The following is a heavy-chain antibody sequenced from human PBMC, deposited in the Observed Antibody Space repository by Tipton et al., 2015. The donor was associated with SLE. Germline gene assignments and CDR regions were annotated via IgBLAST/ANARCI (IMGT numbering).Heavy chain of an antibody. CDR2: FYYSGST. CDR3: ARLGVVVTAIDY. CDR1: GGSISSHY. J-gene: IGHJ4*02. D-gene: IGHD2-21*02. Sequence: TLSLTCTVSGGSISSHYWSWIRQSPGKGLEWIGYFYYSGSTKYNPSLKSRVTISGDTSKNQFSLKLSSVTAADTAVYYCARLGVVVTAIDYWGQGTLVTVSS. V-gene: IGHV4-59*08.